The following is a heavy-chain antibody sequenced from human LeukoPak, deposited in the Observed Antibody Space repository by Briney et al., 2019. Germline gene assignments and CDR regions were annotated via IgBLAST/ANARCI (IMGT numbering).Heavy chain of an antibody. J-gene: IGHJ4*02. D-gene: IGHD3-3*01. V-gene: IGHV4-4*02. CDR1: GGSISSNNW. CDR3: AREPGGLEWLLDRFDY. CDR2: IFHSGST. Sequence: SETLSLTCAVSGGSISSNNWWSWVRQPPGKGLEWIGEIFHSGSTNYNPSLKSRVTISVDKSKNQFSLRLSSVTAADTAVYYCAREPGGLEWLLDRFDYWGQGTLVTVSS.